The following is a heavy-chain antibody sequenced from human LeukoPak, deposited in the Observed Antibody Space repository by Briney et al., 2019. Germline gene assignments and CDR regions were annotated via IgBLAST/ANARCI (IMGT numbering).Heavy chain of an antibody. Sequence: GGSLRLTCAASGFTFGSYGMSWVRQAPGKGLEWVSFITPNADRASYADSVKGRFTISRDNPRNTLYMQMNSLRDEDTAVYYCAIMHGYYDGSGYWVQWGQGTLVTVSS. D-gene: IGHD3-22*01. J-gene: IGHJ1*01. CDR3: AIMHGYYDGSGYWVQ. V-gene: IGHV3-23*01. CDR1: GFTFGSYG. CDR2: ITPNADRA.